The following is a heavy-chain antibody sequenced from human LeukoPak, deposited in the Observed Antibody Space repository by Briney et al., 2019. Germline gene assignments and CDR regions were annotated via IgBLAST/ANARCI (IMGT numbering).Heavy chain of an antibody. CDR3: AKVGSGSYYNDYYYYMDV. D-gene: IGHD3-10*01. CDR1: GFTFSSYG. V-gene: IGHV3-33*06. J-gene: IGHJ6*03. CDR2: IWYDGSNK. Sequence: GGSLRLSCAASGFTFSSYGMHWVRQAPGKGLEWVAVIWYDGSNKYYADSVKGRFTIFRDNSKNTLYLQMNSLRAEDTAVYYCAKVGSGSYYNDYYYYMDVWGKGTTVTVSS.